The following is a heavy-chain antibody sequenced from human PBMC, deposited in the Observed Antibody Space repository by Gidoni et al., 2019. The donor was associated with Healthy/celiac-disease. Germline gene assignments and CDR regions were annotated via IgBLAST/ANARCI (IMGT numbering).Heavy chain of an antibody. CDR2: ISYDGSNK. CDR1: FSSYA. V-gene: IGHV3-30-3*01. J-gene: IGHJ6*02. CDR3: ARDQSLNDRVAATDYYYGMDV. D-gene: IGHD2-15*01. Sequence: FSSYAMHWVRQAPGKGLEWVAVISYDGSNKYYADSVKGRFTISRDNSKNTLYLQMNSLRAEDTAVYYCARDQSLNDRVAATDYYYGMDVWGQGTTVTVSS.